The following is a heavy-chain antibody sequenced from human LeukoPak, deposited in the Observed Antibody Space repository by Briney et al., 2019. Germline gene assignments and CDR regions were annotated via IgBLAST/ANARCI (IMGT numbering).Heavy chain of an antibody. V-gene: IGHV1-18*01. J-gene: IGHJ4*02. Sequence: ASVKVSCKASGYTFTSYGISWVRQAPGQGLEWMGWIGAYNGNTNYAQKLQGRVTMTTDTSTSTAYMELRSLRSDDTAVYYCARHVPKTYYYDSSGFFFDYWGQATLVTVSS. CDR1: GYTFTSYG. CDR3: ARHVPKTYYYDSSGFFFDY. CDR2: IGAYNGNT. D-gene: IGHD3-22*01.